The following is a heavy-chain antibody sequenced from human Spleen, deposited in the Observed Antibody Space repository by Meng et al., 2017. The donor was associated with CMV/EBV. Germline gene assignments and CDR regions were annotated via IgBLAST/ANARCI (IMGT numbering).Heavy chain of an antibody. CDR3: ARGVAETLGWEMGY. V-gene: IGHV3-74*03. CDR1: GFTLTRYW. D-gene: IGHD1-26*01. CDR2: IDIDGRGI. Sequence: EVQLVESGGGLVQPGGSLRLSCAVSGFTLTRYWMHWVREVPGKGLEWVSRIDIDGRGITYADSVRGRFSISRDDAKNTLYLQMNSLRIEDTAVYYCARGVAETLGWEMGYWGQGTLVTVSS. J-gene: IGHJ4*02.